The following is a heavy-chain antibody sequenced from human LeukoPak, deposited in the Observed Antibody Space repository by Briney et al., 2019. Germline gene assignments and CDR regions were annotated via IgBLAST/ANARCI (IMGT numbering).Heavy chain of an antibody. J-gene: IGHJ3*02. D-gene: IGHD3-22*01. CDR1: GDSISGGDYY. CDR2: ISSSGST. CDR3: ARAPYSYDSSGAFDI. V-gene: IGHV4-61*02. Sequence: SQTLSLTCTVSGDSISGGDYYRSWIRPPAGKGLGWVGGISSSGSTKYNPSLMSRVTILVDTSMNQFSLKLCSVTAAHTAVYVCARAPYSYDSSGAFDIWGQGTMVTVSS.